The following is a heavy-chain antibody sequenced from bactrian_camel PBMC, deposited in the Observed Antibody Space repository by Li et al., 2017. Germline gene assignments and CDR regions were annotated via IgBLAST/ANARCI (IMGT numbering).Heavy chain of an antibody. J-gene: IGHJ4*01. V-gene: IGHV3S66*01. D-gene: IGHD3*01. CDR3: AADHSWHRCPPRQYGYSF. Sequence: DVQLVESGGASVQAGGSLRLSCTASGFDFDDSDMGWYRQAPGSECKEVSTNNSDGTTDYANSVKGRFTVSQDNAANALYLQMNSLKPEDTGVYYCAADHSWHRCPPRQYGYSFWGRGTQVTVS. CDR1: GFDFDDSD. CDR2: NNSDGTT.